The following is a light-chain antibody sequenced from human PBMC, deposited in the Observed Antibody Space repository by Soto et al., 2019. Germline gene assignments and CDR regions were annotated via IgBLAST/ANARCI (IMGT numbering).Light chain of an antibody. CDR1: SSDVGGYNY. CDR3: CSYAGGNIYV. CDR2: DVS. J-gene: IGLJ1*01. Sequence: SALTQPRSVSGSPGQSVTISCTGTSSDVGGYNYVSWYQQHPGKAPKLMIYDVSKRPSGVPDRFSGSKSGNTASLTISGLQAEDEADYYCCSYAGGNIYVFGTGTKVTVL. V-gene: IGLV2-11*01.